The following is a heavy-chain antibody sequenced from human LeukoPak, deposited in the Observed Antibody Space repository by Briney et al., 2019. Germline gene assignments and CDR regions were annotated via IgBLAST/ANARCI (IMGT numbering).Heavy chain of an antibody. Sequence: GGSLRLSCAVSGFTSSTAWLTWVRQAPGKGLEWMADMRQVGSDKYYVDSVKGRFFISGDIAKNSLYLQMNSLRAEDTPVYYCASGMRVGPNIWGEGTLFSASS. CDR1: GFTSSTAW. D-gene: IGHD3/OR15-3a*01. CDR2: MRQVGSDK. CDR3: ASGMRVGPNI. J-gene: IGHJ4*02. V-gene: IGHV3-7*01.